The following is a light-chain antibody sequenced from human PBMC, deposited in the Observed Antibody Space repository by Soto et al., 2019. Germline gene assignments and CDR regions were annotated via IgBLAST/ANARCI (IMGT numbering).Light chain of an antibody. CDR3: QQYGSSSG. Sequence: EIVLTQSPGTLSLSPGERATLSCRASQSVSSSYLAWYQQKPGQAPRLLIYGASSRATGIPDRFSGSGSGTDFTLTISRLEPGDFAVYYCQQYGSSSGFGPGTKVDIK. J-gene: IGKJ3*01. CDR1: QSVSSSY. V-gene: IGKV3-20*01. CDR2: GAS.